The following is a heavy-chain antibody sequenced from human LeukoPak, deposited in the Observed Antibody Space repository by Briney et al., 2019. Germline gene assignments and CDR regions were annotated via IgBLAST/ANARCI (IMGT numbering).Heavy chain of an antibody. V-gene: IGHV1-2*02. CDR2: INPNSGGT. J-gene: IGHJ4*02. CDR1: GYTFIDYY. Sequence: ASVKVSCKASGYTFIDYYMHWMRQAPGQGLEWMGWINPNSGGTNFAQKFQGRVTMTRDTSISTAYMELSSLRSDDTAVYYCARDRTHTALLDYWGQGTLVTVSS. CDR3: ARDRTHTALLDY. D-gene: IGHD5-18*01.